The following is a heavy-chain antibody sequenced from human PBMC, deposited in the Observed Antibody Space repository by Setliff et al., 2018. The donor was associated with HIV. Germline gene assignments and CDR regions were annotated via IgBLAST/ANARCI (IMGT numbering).Heavy chain of an antibody. Sequence: SETLSLTCSVSGDSINSRPYYYGWLRQPPGKGLEWIGNVFYSGSTYYNPSLKSRITISVDRSKNLFSLKLISVTAADQGVYYCARVPVAGANWFDPWGLGTLVTVSS. J-gene: IGHJ5*02. CDR1: GDSINSRPYY. D-gene: IGHD2-21*01. CDR2: VFYSGST. V-gene: IGHV4-39*01. CDR3: ARVPVAGANWFDP.